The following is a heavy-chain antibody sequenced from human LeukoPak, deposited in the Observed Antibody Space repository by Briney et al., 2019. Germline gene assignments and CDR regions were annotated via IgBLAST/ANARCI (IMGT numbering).Heavy chain of an antibody. V-gene: IGHV3-30*02. Sequence: GGSLRLSCAASGFTFSSYGMHWVRQAPGKGLEWVAFIRYDGSNKYYADSVKGRFTISRDNSKNTLYLQMNSLRAEDTAVYYCAKDTGYCSSTSCIGFDYWGQGTLVTVSS. CDR1: GFTFSSYG. J-gene: IGHJ4*02. CDR3: AKDTGYCSSTSCIGFDY. D-gene: IGHD2-2*01. CDR2: IRYDGSNK.